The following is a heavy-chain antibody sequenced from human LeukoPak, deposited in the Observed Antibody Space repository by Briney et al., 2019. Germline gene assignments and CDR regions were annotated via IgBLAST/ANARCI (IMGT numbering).Heavy chain of an antibody. D-gene: IGHD6-13*01. J-gene: IGHJ6*03. CDR3: ARGLGSSWNYYYYYMDV. CDR1: GYTFTSYD. V-gene: IGHV1-8*01. CDR2: MNPNSGNT. Sequence: VSVKVSCKASGYTFTSYDINWVRQATGQGLEWMGWMNPNSGNTGYAQKFQGRVTMTRNTSISTAYMELSSLRSEDTAVYYCARGLGSSWNYYYYYMDVWGKGTTVTVSS.